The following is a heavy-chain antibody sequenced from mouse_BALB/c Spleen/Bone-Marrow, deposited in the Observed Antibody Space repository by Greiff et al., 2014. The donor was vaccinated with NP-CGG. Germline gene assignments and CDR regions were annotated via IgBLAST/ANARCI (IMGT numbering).Heavy chain of an antibody. CDR2: IDPANGNT. V-gene: IGHV14-3*02. CDR3: ARNTQFAY. D-gene: IGHD5-1-1*01. Sequence: DVHLVESGAELVKPGASVKLSCTASGFNIKDTYMHWVKQRPEQGLEWIGRIDPANGNTKYDPKFQGKATVTADTSSNTAYLQLSSLASEDTAVYYCARNTQFAYWGQGTLVTVSA. CDR1: GFNIKDTY. J-gene: IGHJ3*01.